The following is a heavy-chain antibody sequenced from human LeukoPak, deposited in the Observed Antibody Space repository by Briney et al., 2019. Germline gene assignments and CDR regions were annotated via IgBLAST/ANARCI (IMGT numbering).Heavy chain of an antibody. CDR3: ARQILYYYDSSGYYNY. V-gene: IGHV4-34*01. J-gene: IGHJ4*02. CDR1: GGSFSGYY. CDR2: INHSGST. D-gene: IGHD3-22*01. Sequence: SETQSLTCAVYGGSFSGYYWSWIRQPPGKGLEWSGEINHSGSTNYNPSLKSRVTISVDTSKNQFSLKLSPVTAADTAGYYCARQILYYYDSSGYYNYWGQGTLVSVSS.